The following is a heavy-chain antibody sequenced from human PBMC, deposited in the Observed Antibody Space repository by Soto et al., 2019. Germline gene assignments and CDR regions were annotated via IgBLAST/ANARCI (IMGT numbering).Heavy chain of an antibody. D-gene: IGHD6-19*01. V-gene: IGHV3-21*01. Sequence: GGSLRLSCAASGFTFSSYSMNWVRQAPGKGLEWVSSISSSSSYIYYADSVKGRFTISRDNAKNSLYLQMNSLRAEDTAVYYCAREGQWTDHEYYFDYWGQGTLVTVSS. J-gene: IGHJ4*02. CDR3: AREGQWTDHEYYFDY. CDR1: GFTFSSYS. CDR2: ISSSSSYI.